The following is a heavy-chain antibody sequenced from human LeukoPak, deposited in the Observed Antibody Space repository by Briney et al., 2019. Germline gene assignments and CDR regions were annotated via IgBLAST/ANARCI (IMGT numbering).Heavy chain of an antibody. CDR3: ARALVAPYYFDY. Sequence: PGGSLRLSCAASGFTFSSYWMHWVRQAPGKGLVWVSRINTDGGSTTYADSVKGRFTISRDNAKNTLYLQMNSLRAEDTAVYYCARALVAPYYFDYRGQGALVTVSS. D-gene: IGHD2-15*01. CDR1: GFTFSSYW. CDR2: INTDGGST. J-gene: IGHJ4*02. V-gene: IGHV3-74*01.